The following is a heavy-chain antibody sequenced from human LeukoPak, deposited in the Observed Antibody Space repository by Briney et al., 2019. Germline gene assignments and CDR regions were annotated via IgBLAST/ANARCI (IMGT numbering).Heavy chain of an antibody. V-gene: IGHV1-69*13. CDR2: IIPIFGTT. D-gene: IGHD6-19*01. J-gene: IGHJ4*02. CDR1: GGTLSSHG. CDR3: ARGPFAGTVVPGFYDY. Sequence: GASVKVSCKASGGTLSSHGITWVRQAPGQGLEWMGAIIPIFGTTKYAQKFQGRVTITAGESTSTAYMELSSLRSEDTAVYYCARGPFAGTVVPGFYDYWGQGTLVTVSS.